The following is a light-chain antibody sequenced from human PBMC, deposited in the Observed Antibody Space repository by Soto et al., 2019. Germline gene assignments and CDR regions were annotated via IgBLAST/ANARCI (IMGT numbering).Light chain of an antibody. CDR3: TSYTSSSTWV. CDR2: EVS. CDR1: SSDVGGYNY. J-gene: IGLJ3*02. Sequence: QSALTQPASVSGSPXXXXTISCTGTSSDVGGYNYVSWYQQHPGKAPKLMIYEVSNRPSGVSNRFSGSKSGNTASLAISGLQAEDEADYYCTSYTSSSTWVFGGGTKLTVL. V-gene: IGLV2-14*01.